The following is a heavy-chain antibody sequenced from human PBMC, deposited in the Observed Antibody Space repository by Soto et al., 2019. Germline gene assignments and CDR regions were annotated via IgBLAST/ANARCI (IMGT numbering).Heavy chain of an antibody. CDR2: INPNGGNT. CDR3: GGDTSGLDY. Sequence: QVQLVQSGAEVKKPGASVKVSCQASGCTFASHYIHWVRQAPGQGLEWMGVINPNGGNTRYAQRFQDRLTLTTDTPTNTVYLDLSILSSDDTAVYYCGGDTSGLDYWGQGTLVTVSS. J-gene: IGHJ4*02. V-gene: IGHV1-46*01. CDR1: GCTFASHY.